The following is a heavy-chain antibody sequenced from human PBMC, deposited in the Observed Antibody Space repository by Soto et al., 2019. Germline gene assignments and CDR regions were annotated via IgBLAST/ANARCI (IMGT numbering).Heavy chain of an antibody. V-gene: IGHV4-39*01. CDR1: GGSISSSSYY. CDR3: ARSYSSSSLNLDY. Sequence: QLQLQESGPGLVKPSETLSLTCTVSGGSISSSSYYWGWIRQPPGKGLEWIGSIYYSGSTYYNPSLKRRDTISVDTSKNQFSLKLSSVTAADTAVYYCARSYSSSSLNLDYWGQGTLVTVSS. D-gene: IGHD6-6*01. J-gene: IGHJ4*02. CDR2: IYYSGST.